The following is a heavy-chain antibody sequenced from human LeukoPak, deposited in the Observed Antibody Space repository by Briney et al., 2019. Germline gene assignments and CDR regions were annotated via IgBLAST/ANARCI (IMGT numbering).Heavy chain of an antibody. Sequence: GGSLRLSCGASGFTFSSYWMFWVRQARGKGLVWVSRINSDGCSKTYADSGKGRFTISRDNAMHTLYLQMTSLRAEGTAVYYCASTYDSSGLDYWGQGTLVTVSS. CDR2: INSDGCSK. CDR3: ASTYDSSGLDY. V-gene: IGHV3-74*03. CDR1: GFTFSSYW. D-gene: IGHD3-22*01. J-gene: IGHJ4*02.